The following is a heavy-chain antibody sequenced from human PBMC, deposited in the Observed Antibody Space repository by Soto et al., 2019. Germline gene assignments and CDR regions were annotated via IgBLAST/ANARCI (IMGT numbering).Heavy chain of an antibody. Sequence: PGGSLRLSCAASVLIFSNYRMHWVRQAPGKGLVWVSCISTDGSITNYADSVKGRFTVSRDNAKNTLYLQMNSLRAEDTALYYCARDTDGLHYWGQGTMVTVSS. J-gene: IGHJ4*02. CDR3: ARDTDGLHY. CDR1: VLIFSNYR. CDR2: ISTDGSIT. V-gene: IGHV3-74*01.